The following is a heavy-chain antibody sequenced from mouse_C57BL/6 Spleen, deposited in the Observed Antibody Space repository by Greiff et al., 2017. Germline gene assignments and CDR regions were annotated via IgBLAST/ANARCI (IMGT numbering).Heavy chain of an antibody. CDR3: ARLAYYGSSYWYFDV. V-gene: IGHV1-82*01. D-gene: IGHD1-1*01. J-gene: IGHJ1*03. Sequence: LQESGPELVKPGASVKISCKASGYAFSSSWMNWVKQRPGKGLEWIGRIYPGDGDTNYNGKFKGKATLTADKSSSTAYMQPSSLTSEDSAVYFCARLAYYGSSYWYFDVWGTGTTVTVSS. CDR1: GYAFSSSW. CDR2: IYPGDGDT.